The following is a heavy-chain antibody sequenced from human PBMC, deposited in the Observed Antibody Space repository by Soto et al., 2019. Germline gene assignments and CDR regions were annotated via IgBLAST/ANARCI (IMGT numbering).Heavy chain of an antibody. CDR2: ISGSGGST. Sequence: GGSLRLSCAASGFTFSSYAMSWVRQAPGKGLEWVSAISGSGGSTYYADSVKGRFTISRDNSKNTLYLQMNSLRAEDTAVYYCAKDAGFLEWLSALAFDYWGQGTLVTVSS. V-gene: IGHV3-23*01. D-gene: IGHD3-3*01. J-gene: IGHJ4*02. CDR1: GFTFSSYA. CDR3: AKDAGFLEWLSALAFDY.